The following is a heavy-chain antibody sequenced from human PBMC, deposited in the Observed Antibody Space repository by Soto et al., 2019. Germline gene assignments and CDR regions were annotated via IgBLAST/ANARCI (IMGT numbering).Heavy chain of an antibody. CDR3: ARNRYFDWLSPFDY. V-gene: IGHV4-31*03. CDR1: GGSISSGGYY. D-gene: IGHD3-9*01. CDR2: IYYSGST. J-gene: IGHJ4*02. Sequence: QVQLQESGPGLVKPSQTLSLTCTVSGGSISSGGYYWSWIRQHPGKVLEWIGYIYYSGSTYYNPSLKSRVTISVDTSKNQFSLKLSSVTAADTAVYYCARNRYFDWLSPFDYWGQGTLVTVSS.